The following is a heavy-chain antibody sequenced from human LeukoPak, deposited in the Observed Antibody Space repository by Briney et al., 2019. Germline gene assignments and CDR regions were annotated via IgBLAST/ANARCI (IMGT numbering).Heavy chain of an antibody. D-gene: IGHD3-10*01. V-gene: IGHV3-48*03. CDR3: AREGTYGYYFDY. Sequence: PGGSLRLSCAASGFTFSSCEMNWVRQAPGKGLEWVSYISSSGSTIYYADSVKGRFTISRGNAKNSLFLQMNSLRAEDTALYFCAREGTYGYYFDYWGQGTLVTVSS. CDR1: GFTFSSCE. J-gene: IGHJ4*02. CDR2: ISSSGSTI.